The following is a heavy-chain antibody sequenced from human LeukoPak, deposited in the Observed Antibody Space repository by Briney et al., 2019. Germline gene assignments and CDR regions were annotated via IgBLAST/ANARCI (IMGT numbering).Heavy chain of an antibody. CDR2: INPSGGST. V-gene: IGHV1-46*01. D-gene: IGHD3-10*01. CDR1: GYTFTSYY. J-gene: IGHJ6*02. Sequence: ASVKVSCKASGYTFTSYYMHWVRQAPGQGLEWMGIINPSGGSTSYAQKFQGRVTMTRDTSTSTVYMELSRLRSDDTAVYYCARSRGSGSYYNVHGMDVWGQGTTVTVSS. CDR3: ARSRGSGSYYNVHGMDV.